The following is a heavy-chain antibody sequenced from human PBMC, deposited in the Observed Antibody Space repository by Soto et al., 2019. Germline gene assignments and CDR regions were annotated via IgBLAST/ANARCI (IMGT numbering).Heavy chain of an antibody. Sequence: GALKVSCNASGSSFHTYAIIWVRQAPGQGLEWVGWISGYNGNTNYAQKFQGRVTLTRDTSTKTAFMELRSLTGDDTAVYYCAREYGMDVWGQGTTVTVSS. CDR2: ISGYNGNT. CDR1: GSSFHTYA. CDR3: AREYGMDV. J-gene: IGHJ6*02. V-gene: IGHV1-18*01.